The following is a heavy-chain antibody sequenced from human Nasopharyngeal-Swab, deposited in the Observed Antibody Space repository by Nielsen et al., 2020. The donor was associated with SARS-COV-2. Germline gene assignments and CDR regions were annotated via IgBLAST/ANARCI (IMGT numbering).Heavy chain of an antibody. CDR3: ARQGDGYDY. CDR1: GGSLSFFY. V-gene: IGHV4-59*01. D-gene: IGHD6-25*01. CDR2: IANNGSM. J-gene: IGHJ4*02. Sequence: SETLSPTFTVFGGSLSFFYWTWARQPPGEGLGWIAYIANNGSMYSPSLRSRLTISLDTSKNQFSLELTSVTAADTAVYYCARQGDGYDYWGQGLLVTVSS.